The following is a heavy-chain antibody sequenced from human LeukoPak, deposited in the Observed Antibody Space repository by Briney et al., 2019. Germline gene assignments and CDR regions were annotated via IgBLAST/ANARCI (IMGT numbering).Heavy chain of an antibody. CDR2: LSMRGTT. CDR1: GASIRSSF. V-gene: IGHV4-59*01. CDR3: TRNRGYYASDY. Sequence: SETLSLTCTVSGASIRSSFWNWIRQPPGRGLEWIGYLSMRGTTNYNPSLKSRVTISADTSENQFSLKVSSVTAADTAVYYCTRNRGYYASDYWGQGILVTVSS. J-gene: IGHJ4*02. D-gene: IGHD1-26*01.